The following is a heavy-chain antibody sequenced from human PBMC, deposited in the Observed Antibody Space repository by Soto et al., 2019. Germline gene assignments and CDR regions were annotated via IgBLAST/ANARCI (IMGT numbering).Heavy chain of an antibody. V-gene: IGHV1-2*04. CDR3: ARTSYYDFWSGYGGQDDAFDI. J-gene: IGHJ3*02. CDR2: INPNSGGT. Sequence: ASVKVSCKASGYTFTGYYMHWVRQAPGQGLEWMGWINPNSGGTNYAQKFQGWVTMTRDTSISTAYMELSRLRSDDTAVYYCARTSYYDFWSGYGGQDDAFDIWGQGTMVTVSS. D-gene: IGHD3-3*01. CDR1: GYTFTGYY.